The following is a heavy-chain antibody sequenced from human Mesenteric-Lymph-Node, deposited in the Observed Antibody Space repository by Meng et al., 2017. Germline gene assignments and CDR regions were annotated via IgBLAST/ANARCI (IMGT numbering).Heavy chain of an antibody. CDR2: IIPIFDTA. J-gene: IGHJ2*01. V-gene: IGHV1-69*06. CDR1: GGTFSSYA. D-gene: IGHD6-19*01. CDR3: ATLVQWPTSVGYFDL. Sequence: SVKVSCKASGGTFSSYAISWVRQAPGQGLEWMGGIIPIFDTANYAQEFQGRVTITADKSTSTAYMELSSLRSEDTAVYYCATLVQWPTSVGYFDLWGRGTRVTGSS.